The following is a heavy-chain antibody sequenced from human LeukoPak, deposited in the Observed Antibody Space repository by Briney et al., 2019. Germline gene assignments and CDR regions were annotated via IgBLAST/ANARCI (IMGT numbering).Heavy chain of an antibody. Sequence: GGSLRLSCAASGFTFSSYSVNWVRQAPGKGLEWVAVISYDGSNKYYADSVKGRFTISRDNSKNTLYLQMNSLRAEDTAVYYCARGGDLGYSGGSCYPFDYWGQGTLVTVSS. CDR3: ARGGDLGYSGGSCYPFDY. CDR1: GFTFSSYS. CDR2: ISYDGSNK. V-gene: IGHV3-30*03. D-gene: IGHD2-15*01. J-gene: IGHJ4*02.